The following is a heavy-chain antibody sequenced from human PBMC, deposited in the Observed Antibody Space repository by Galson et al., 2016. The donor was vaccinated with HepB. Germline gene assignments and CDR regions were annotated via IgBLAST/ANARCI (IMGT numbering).Heavy chain of an antibody. CDR1: GFTFSSYA. V-gene: IGHV3-23*01. CDR2: FSGSGSNT. CDR3: AKDWYTVPGAFDY. J-gene: IGHJ4*02. D-gene: IGHD2-2*01. Sequence: SLRLSCAASGFTFSSYAMSWVRQAPGKGLEWVSGFSGSGSNTYYAASVKGRFTISRDNAKNTLHLQMNSLKAEDTAVYYCAKDWYTVPGAFDYWGQGTMVTVSS.